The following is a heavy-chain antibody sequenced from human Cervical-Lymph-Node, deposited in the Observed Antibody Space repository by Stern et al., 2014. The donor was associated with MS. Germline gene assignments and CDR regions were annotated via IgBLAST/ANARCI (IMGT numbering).Heavy chain of an antibody. V-gene: IGHV3-21*01. Sequence: EVHLVESGGGLVKPGGSLRLSCAASGFTFSSYTFNWVRQAPGKGLEWLSSISPSSSHIFYADSVKDRFTISRENAKNSLYLQMNSLRAEDTAVYYCARFTTVAPGDAFDIWGQGTMVTVSS. CDR1: GFTFSSYT. CDR2: ISPSSSHI. J-gene: IGHJ3*02. CDR3: ARFTTVAPGDAFDI. D-gene: IGHD4-23*01.